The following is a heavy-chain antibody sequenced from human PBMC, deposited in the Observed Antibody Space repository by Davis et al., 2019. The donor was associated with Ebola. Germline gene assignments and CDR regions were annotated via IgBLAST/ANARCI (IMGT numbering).Heavy chain of an antibody. Sequence: MPSETLSLTCTVSGASISRYYWSWIPQRPGKGLEWIGYIYYSGSTNYNPSLTSRVTISVATSKNHFSLKLSSVTAADTAVYYCAGAIVVAPFDPWGQGTLVTVSS. V-gene: IGHV4-59*01. CDR3: AGAIVVAPFDP. D-gene: IGHD2-2*01. CDR1: GASISRYY. J-gene: IGHJ5*02. CDR2: IYYSGST.